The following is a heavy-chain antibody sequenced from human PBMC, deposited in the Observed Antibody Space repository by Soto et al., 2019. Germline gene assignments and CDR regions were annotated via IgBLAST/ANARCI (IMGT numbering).Heavy chain of an antibody. J-gene: IGHJ6*02. Sequence: SETLSLTCTVSCGSISSSSYYWGWIRQPPGKGLEWIGSIYYSGSTYYNPSLKSRVTISVDTSKNQFSLKLSSVTAADTAVYYCARQVTMVRGVRSYGMDVWGQGTTVTVSS. CDR3: ARQVTMVRGVRSYGMDV. CDR2: IYYSGST. V-gene: IGHV4-39*01. CDR1: CGSISSSSYY. D-gene: IGHD3-10*01.